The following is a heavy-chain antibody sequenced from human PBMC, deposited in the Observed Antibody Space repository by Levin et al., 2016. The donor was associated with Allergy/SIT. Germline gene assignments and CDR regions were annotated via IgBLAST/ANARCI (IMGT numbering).Heavy chain of an antibody. CDR3: ASRIAGSKNAGNY. J-gene: IGHJ4*02. CDR1: GFTFSSYS. V-gene: IGHV3-21*01. CDR2: ISSSSSYI. D-gene: IGHD1-14*01. Sequence: GGSLRLSCAASGFTFSSYSMNWVRQAPGKGLEWVSSISSSSSYIYYADSVKGRFTISRDNAKNSLYLQMNSLRAEDTAVYYCASRIAGSKNAGNYWGQGTLVTVSS.